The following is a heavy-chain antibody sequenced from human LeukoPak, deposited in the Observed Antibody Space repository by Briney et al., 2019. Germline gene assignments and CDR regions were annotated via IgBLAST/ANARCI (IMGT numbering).Heavy chain of an antibody. J-gene: IGHJ4*02. V-gene: IGHV4-38-2*01. CDR3: AQQSLRSPDY. CDR2: IYHSGST. D-gene: IGHD3-16*01. Sequence: PSETLSLTCAVSGYSISSGYYWGWIRQPPGKGLEWIGNIYHSGSTYYNPSLKSRVTISVDTSKNQFSLKLSSVTVADTAVYYCAQQSLRSPDYWGQGTLVTVSS. CDR1: GYSISSGYY.